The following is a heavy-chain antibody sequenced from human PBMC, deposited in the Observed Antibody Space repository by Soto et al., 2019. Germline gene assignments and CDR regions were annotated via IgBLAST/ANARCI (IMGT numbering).Heavy chain of an antibody. CDR1: GGSISGYY. J-gene: IGHJ4*02. CDR3: AGAVAGIYYFDY. Sequence: KPSETLSLTCTVSGGSISGYYWSWIRQPPGKGLEWIGYIYYSGSTNYNPSLKSRVTISVDTSKNQFSLKLSSVTAADTAVYYCAGAVAGIYYFDYWGQGTLVTVSS. V-gene: IGHV4-59*01. CDR2: IYYSGST. D-gene: IGHD6-19*01.